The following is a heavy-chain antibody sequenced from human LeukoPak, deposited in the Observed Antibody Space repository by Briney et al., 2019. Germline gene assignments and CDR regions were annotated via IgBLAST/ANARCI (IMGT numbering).Heavy chain of an antibody. V-gene: IGHV4-61*05. Sequence: SETLSLTCTVSGGSISSSSYYWGWIRQPPGKGLEWIGYIFYSGSTNYNPSLKSRVTISVDTSKNQFSLKLSSVTAADTAVYYCVRSDDFWSGYYGYWGQGTLVTVSS. J-gene: IGHJ4*02. CDR1: GGSISSSSYY. CDR3: VRSDDFWSGYYGY. D-gene: IGHD3-3*01. CDR2: IFYSGST.